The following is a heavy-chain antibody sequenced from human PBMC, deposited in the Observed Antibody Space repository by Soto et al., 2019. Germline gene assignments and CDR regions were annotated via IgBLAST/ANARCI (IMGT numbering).Heavy chain of an antibody. D-gene: IGHD5-18*01. V-gene: IGHV1-69*13. J-gene: IGHJ4*02. CDR2: IIPIFGTA. CDR1: GGTFSSYA. CDR3: ARVGRSYGYGYYFDY. Sequence: VKVSCKAAGGTFSSYAISWVRQAPGQGLEWMGGIIPIFGTANYAQKFQGRVTITADESTSTAYMELSSLRSEDTAVYYCARVGRSYGYGYYFDYWGQGTLVTVSS.